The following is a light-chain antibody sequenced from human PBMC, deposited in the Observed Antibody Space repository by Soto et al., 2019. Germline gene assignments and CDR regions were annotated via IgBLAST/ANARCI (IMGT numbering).Light chain of an antibody. Sequence: EIVMTQSPATLSVSPGERATLSCRASQSVSSNLAWYQQKPGQAPRLLIYGASTRATGIPARFSGSGSGTEFSLTISSLQPDDFATYYCQQYNTYSPHTFGQGTKVDIK. CDR2: GAS. CDR1: QSVSSN. V-gene: IGKV3-15*01. CDR3: QQYNTYSPHT. J-gene: IGKJ2*01.